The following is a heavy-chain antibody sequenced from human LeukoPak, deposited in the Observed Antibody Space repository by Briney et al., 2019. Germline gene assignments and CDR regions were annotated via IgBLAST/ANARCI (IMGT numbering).Heavy chain of an antibody. CDR2: ISSSSSTI. V-gene: IGHV3-48*04. CDR1: GFTFSSYS. D-gene: IGHD3-22*01. Sequence: GGSLRLSCAASGFTFSSYSVNWVRQAPGKGLEWVSYISSSSSTIYYADSVKGRFTISRDNAKNSLYLQMNSLRAEDTAVYYCARDSYNYDSSGYDYWGQGTLVTVSS. J-gene: IGHJ4*02. CDR3: ARDSYNYDSSGYDY.